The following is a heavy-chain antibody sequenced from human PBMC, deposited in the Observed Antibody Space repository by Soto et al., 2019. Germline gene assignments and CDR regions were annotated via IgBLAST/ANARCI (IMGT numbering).Heavy chain of an antibody. Sequence: QVQLVESGGGVVQPGRSLRLTCAASGFTFSSNGMHWVRQAPGKGLEWVALVAYDGSKTYYGDSVRGRFTISRDNSENTLYLQMNSLRAEDTAVYYCARWVGGSMYDNSGKYDSWGQGTLLTVSS. CDR3: ARWVGGSMYDNSGKYDS. D-gene: IGHD3-22*01. CDR2: VAYDGSKT. V-gene: IGHV3-30*03. CDR1: GFTFSSNG. J-gene: IGHJ5*01.